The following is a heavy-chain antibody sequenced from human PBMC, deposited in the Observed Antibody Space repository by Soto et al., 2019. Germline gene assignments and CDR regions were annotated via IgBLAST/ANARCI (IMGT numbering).Heavy chain of an antibody. V-gene: IGHV3-23*01. CDR1: GFTFNKYA. CDR3: AKTPGVITVITSFDH. J-gene: IGHJ4*02. CDR2: ISGSGAST. Sequence: PGDSLEISRVASGFTFNKYALAWVRQAPGKGLEWVSAISGSGASTYDADSVKGRFTISXXXXNXXXYXQXXXLRAEDTAVYYCAKTPGVITVITSFDHWGQGT. D-gene: IGHD3-16*01.